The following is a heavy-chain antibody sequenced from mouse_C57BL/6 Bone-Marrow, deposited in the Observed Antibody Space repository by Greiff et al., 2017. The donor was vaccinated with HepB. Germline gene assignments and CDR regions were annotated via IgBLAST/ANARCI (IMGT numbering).Heavy chain of an antibody. CDR2: INPNNGGT. CDR1: GYTFTDYN. CDR3: ARGGTAQATGFAY. Sequence: VQLQQSGPELVKPGASVKIPCKASGYTFTDYNMDWVKQSHGKSLEWIGDINPNNGGTIYNQKFKGKATLTVDKSSSTAYMELRSLTSEDTAVYYCARGGTAQATGFAYWGQGTLVTVSA. D-gene: IGHD3-2*02. V-gene: IGHV1-18*01. J-gene: IGHJ3*01.